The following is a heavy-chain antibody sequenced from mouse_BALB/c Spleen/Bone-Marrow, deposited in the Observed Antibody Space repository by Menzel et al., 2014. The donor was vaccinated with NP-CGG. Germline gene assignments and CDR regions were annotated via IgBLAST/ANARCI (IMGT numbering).Heavy chain of an antibody. Sequence: DVKVEESGGGLAKPGGSLQLSCAASGFTFSTYAMSWVRPTPERRLEWVATISSSGSYTYYPDSVKGRFTISRDNAKNTLYLQMSSLRSEDTAMFYCSRLRMITTYFDVWGAGTTVTVSS. CDR3: SRLRMITTYFDV. D-gene: IGHD2-4*01. V-gene: IGHV5-9-3*01. CDR2: ISSSGSYT. J-gene: IGHJ1*01. CDR1: GFTFSTYA.